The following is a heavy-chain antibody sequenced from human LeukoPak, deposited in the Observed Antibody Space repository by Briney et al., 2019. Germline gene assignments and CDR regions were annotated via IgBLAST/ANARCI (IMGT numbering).Heavy chain of an antibody. V-gene: IGHV4-30-4*01. CDR2: IYYSGST. J-gene: IGHJ3*02. CDR1: GGSISSGDYY. Sequence: SETLSLTCTVSGGSISSGDYYWSWIRQPPGKGLEWIGYIYYSGSTYYNPSLKSRVTISVDTSKNQFSLKLSSVTAADTAVYYCASTDSSGYEDFGAFDIWGQGAMVTVSS. D-gene: IGHD3-22*01. CDR3: ASTDSSGYEDFGAFDI.